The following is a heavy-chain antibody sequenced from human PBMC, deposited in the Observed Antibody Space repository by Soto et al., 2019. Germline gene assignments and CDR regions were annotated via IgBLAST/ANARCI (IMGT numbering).Heavy chain of an antibody. V-gene: IGHV4-59*01. D-gene: IGHD3-3*01. CDR3: ARAHYDFWSGYYTGNYYYYMDV. CDR2: IYYSGST. J-gene: IGHJ6*03. CDR1: GGSISSYY. Sequence: SETLSLTCTVSGGSISSYYWSWIRQPPGKGLEWIGYIYYSGSTNYNPSLKSRVTISVDTSKNQFSLKLSSVTAADTAVYYCARAHYDFWSGYYTGNYYYYMDVWGKGTTVTVSS.